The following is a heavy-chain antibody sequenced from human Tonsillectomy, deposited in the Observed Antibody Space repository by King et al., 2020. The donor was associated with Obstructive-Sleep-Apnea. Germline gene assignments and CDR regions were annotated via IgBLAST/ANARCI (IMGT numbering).Heavy chain of an antibody. CDR1: GFTFSSYS. CDR3: AREDRHFHCSSTSCYYYYGMDV. V-gene: IGHV3-48*04. Sequence: VQLVQSGGGLVQPGGSLRLSCAASGFTFSSYSMNWVRQAPGKGLEWVSYISSSSSTIYYADSVKGRFTISRDNAKNSLYLQMNSLRAEDTAVYYCAREDRHFHCSSTSCYYYYGMDVWGQGTTVTVSS. D-gene: IGHD2-2*01. J-gene: IGHJ6*02. CDR2: ISSSSSTI.